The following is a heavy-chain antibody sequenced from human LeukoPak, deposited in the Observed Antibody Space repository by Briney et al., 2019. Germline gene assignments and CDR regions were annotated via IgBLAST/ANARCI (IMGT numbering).Heavy chain of an antibody. V-gene: IGHV1-18*01. Sequence: GASVKVSCKASGYTFTSYGISWVRQAPGQGLEWMGWINAGNGNTKYSQEFQGRVTMTTDTSTSTAYMELRSLRSDDTAVYYCARDIFYDSSGFDAFDIWGQGTMVTVSS. J-gene: IGHJ3*02. CDR2: INAGNGNT. CDR3: ARDIFYDSSGFDAFDI. D-gene: IGHD3-22*01. CDR1: GYTFTSYG.